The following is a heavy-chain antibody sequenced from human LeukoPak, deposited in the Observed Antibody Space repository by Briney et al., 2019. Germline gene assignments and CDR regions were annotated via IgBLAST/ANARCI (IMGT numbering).Heavy chain of an antibody. V-gene: IGHV4-31*03. CDR1: GGSMSICGYY. D-gene: IGHD3-10*01. CDR3: ARLTRGEFADY. CDR2: IYHSGIT. Sequence: PSETLSLTCTVSGGSMSICGYYWSWSRQHPGKGLDWIGYIYHSGITYYNPSIKSRVTISVDTSKNQFSLYLSSVTAADTAVYYCARLTRGEFADYWGPGTLVTVSS. J-gene: IGHJ4*02.